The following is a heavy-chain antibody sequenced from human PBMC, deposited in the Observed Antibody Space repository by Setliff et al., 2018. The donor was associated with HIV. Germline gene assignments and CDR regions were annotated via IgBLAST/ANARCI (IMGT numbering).Heavy chain of an antibody. D-gene: IGHD6-13*01. CDR1: GGSISSSSYY. V-gene: IGHV4-39*07. J-gene: IGHJ4*02. CDR3: ARDGYSSSWYVISGSFDY. CDR2: VYYSGST. Sequence: PSETLSLTCIVSGGSISSSSYYWGWIRQPPGKGLEWIGTVYYSGSTYYNPSPKSRVTISVDTSENQFSLKLSSVTAADTAVYYCARDGYSSSWYVISGSFDYWGQGILVTVSS.